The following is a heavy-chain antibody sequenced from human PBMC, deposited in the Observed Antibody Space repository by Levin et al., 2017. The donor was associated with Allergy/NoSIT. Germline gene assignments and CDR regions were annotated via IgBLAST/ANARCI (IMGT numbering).Heavy chain of an antibody. CDR1: GFTLSSYW. V-gene: IGHV3-74*01. D-gene: IGHD3-10*01. Sequence: GESLKISCAASGFTLSSYWMHWVRQAPGKGLVWISRINSDGGTTTYADSVKGRFTIFRDNAKDTLFLQMNSLRAEDTAVYYCARSYNYGSGSFAFDIWGQGTMVTVSS. CDR3: ARSYNYGSGSFAFDI. J-gene: IGHJ3*02. CDR2: INSDGGTT.